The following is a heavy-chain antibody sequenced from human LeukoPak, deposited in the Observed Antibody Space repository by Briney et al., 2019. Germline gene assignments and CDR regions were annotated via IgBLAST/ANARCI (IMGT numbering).Heavy chain of an antibody. V-gene: IGHV3-7*01. Sequence: PGGSLRLSCAASGFTFSYYWMSWVRQAPGKGPEWVANIKQDGTEKYYVDSVKGRFTISRDNAKNSLYLLMNSLRAEDTAVYYCARHYYDTSGYYGRDYFDYWGQGTLVTVSS. D-gene: IGHD3-22*01. CDR1: GFTFSYYW. CDR3: ARHYYDTSGYYGRDYFDY. J-gene: IGHJ4*02. CDR2: IKQDGTEK.